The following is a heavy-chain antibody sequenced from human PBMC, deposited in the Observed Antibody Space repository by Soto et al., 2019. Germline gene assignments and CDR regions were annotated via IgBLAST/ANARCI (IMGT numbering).Heavy chain of an antibody. V-gene: IGHV1-69*01. Sequence: QVQLVQSGAEVKKPGSSVKVSCKASGGTFSSYAISWVRQAPGQGLEWMGGIIPIFGTANYAQKFQGRVTITADESTSTAYMELSSLRAEHTAVYYCASSRSDYYDSSFYYSLDYWGQGTLVTVSS. J-gene: IGHJ4*02. CDR1: GGTFSSYA. CDR3: ASSRSDYYDSSFYYSLDY. CDR2: IIPIFGTA. D-gene: IGHD3-22*01.